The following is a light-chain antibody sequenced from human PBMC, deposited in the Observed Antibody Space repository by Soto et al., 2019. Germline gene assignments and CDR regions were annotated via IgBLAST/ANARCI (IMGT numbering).Light chain of an antibody. Sequence: PGERVTLSCRASQSVSSSSLAWYQQNPGQAPRLLIYEASSRATGIPDRFSGSGSGTDFTLTISRLEPEDFAVYYCQQYRTFGQGTKVDIK. CDR1: QSVSSSS. V-gene: IGKV3-20*01. CDR2: EAS. CDR3: QQYRT. J-gene: IGKJ1*01.